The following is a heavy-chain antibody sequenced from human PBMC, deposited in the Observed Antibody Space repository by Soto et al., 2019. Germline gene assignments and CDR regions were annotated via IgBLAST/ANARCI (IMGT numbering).Heavy chain of an antibody. D-gene: IGHD3-22*01. Sequence: SETLFLTCTVSGGSLNSYYWTWIRQSPGKGLEWVGYVSSTGSTNYNPSLKSRVTLSLDTSTNEVSLSLTSVTAADAAVYFCARFSPPRKSYDSNPGWFDPWGQGIMVTVSS. CDR1: GGSLNSYY. J-gene: IGHJ5*02. CDR2: VSSTGST. CDR3: ARFSPPRKSYDSNPGWFDP. V-gene: IGHV4-59*01.